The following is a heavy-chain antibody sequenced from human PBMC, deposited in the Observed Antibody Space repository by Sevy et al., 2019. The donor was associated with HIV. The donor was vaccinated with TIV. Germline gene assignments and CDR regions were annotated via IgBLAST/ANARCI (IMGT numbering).Heavy chain of an antibody. Sequence: GGSLRLSCAASGFTFSDHYMEWVRQAPGKGLEWVGRTRNKADSYTTEYAASVKGRFTISRDDSKNSLYLQMNSLKTEDMAVHYCATHAGIAAAGRVFDYWGQGSLVTVSS. CDR3: ATHAGIAAAGRVFDY. CDR1: GFTFSDHY. J-gene: IGHJ4*02. CDR2: TRNKADSYTT. D-gene: IGHD6-13*01. V-gene: IGHV3-72*01.